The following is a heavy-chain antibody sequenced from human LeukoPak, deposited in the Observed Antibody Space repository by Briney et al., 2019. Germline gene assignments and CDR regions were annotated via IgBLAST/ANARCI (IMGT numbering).Heavy chain of an antibody. D-gene: IGHD1-1*01. CDR1: GFSFSSYW. V-gene: IGHV3-74*01. Sequence: PGGSLRLSCAASGFSFSSYWMHWVRQAPGKGLVWVSRINIDGSTTTYADSVKGRFTIPRDNAKNTLSLQMNSLRADDTAVYYCISDHTGHDDYWGQGTLVTVSS. CDR2: INIDGSTT. J-gene: IGHJ4*02. CDR3: ISDHTGHDDY.